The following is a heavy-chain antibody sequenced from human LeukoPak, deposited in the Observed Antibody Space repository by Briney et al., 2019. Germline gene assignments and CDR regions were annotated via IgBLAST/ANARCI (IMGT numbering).Heavy chain of an antibody. V-gene: IGHV3-9*01. CDR3: AKGGHDSYGTYFDY. CDR2: ISWNSGSI. J-gene: IGHJ4*02. CDR1: GFTFDDYA. D-gene: IGHD5-18*01. Sequence: GGSLRLSCAASGFTFDDYAMHWVRQAPGKGLEWVSGISWNSGSIGYADSVKGRFTISRDNAKNSLYLQMNSLRAEDTAVYYCAKGGHDSYGTYFDYWGQGTLVTVSS.